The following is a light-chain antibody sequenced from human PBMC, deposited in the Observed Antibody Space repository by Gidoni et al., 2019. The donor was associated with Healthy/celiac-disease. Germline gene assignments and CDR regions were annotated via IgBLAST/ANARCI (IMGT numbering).Light chain of an antibody. CDR2: GNS. CDR1: SSNSGAGYD. CDR3: QSYDSSLSGWV. Sequence: QSVLTQPPSVSGAPGQRVTISCTGSSSNSGAGYDVHWYQQLPGTAPKLLIYGNSNRPSGVPVRFSGSKSGTSVSLAITGRQAEDEADYYCQSYDSSLSGWVFGGGTKLTVL. J-gene: IGLJ3*02. V-gene: IGLV1-40*01.